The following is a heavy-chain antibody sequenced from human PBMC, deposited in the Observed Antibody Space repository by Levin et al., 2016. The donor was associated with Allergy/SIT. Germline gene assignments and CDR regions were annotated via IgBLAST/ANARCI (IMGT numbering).Heavy chain of an antibody. Sequence: ASVKVSCKASGYTFTSYAMHWVRQAPGQRLEWMGWINAGNGNTKYSQKFQGRVTITRDTSASTAYMELSSLRSEDTAVYYCARERLGFLEWLGAFDIWGQGTMVTVSS. CDR3: ARERLGFLEWLGAFDI. CDR2: INAGNGNT. CDR1: GYTFTSYA. D-gene: IGHD3-3*01. V-gene: IGHV1-3*01. J-gene: IGHJ3*02.